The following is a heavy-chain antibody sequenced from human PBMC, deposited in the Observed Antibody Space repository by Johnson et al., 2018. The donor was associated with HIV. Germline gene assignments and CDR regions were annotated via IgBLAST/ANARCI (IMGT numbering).Heavy chain of an antibody. D-gene: IGHD6-19*01. Sequence: VQLVESGGGLVKPGGSLRLSCAASGFTFSDYYMNWVRQAPGKGLEWVSVIYSGGSTYYADSVKGRFTISRDNSKNTLHLQMNSLRAEDTALYYCAKDIRAVAERSGAFDIWGQGTMVTVSS. CDR1: GFTFSDYY. V-gene: IGHV3-66*01. J-gene: IGHJ3*02. CDR3: AKDIRAVAERSGAFDI. CDR2: IYSGGST.